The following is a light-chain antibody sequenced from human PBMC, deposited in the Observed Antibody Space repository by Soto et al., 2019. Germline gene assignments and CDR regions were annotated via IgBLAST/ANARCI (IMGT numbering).Light chain of an antibody. CDR2: DVN. J-gene: IGLJ2*01. V-gene: IGLV2-11*01. CDR3: CSYAGSYTLL. CDR1: SSDVGGYNY. Sequence: QSALTQPRSVSGSPGQSVTISCTGTSSDVGGYNYVSWYQHHPGKAPKLMIYDVNKRPSGVPYHFSGSKSGNTASLTISGLQAEDEADYYCCSYAGSYTLLFGGGTKLTVL.